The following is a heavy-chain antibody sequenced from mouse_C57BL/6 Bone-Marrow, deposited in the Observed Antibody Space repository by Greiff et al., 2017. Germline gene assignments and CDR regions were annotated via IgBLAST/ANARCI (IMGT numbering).Heavy chain of an antibody. CDR2: IDPSDSYT. V-gene: IGHV1-50*01. Sequence: QVQLKQPGAELVKPGASVKLSCKASGYTFTSYWMQWVKQRPGQGLEWIGEIDPSDSYTNYNQKFKGKATLTVDTSSSTAYMQLSSLTSEDSAVYYCARDSYDYDGDYYAMDYWGQGTAVTVSS. J-gene: IGHJ4*01. CDR3: ARDSYDYDGDYYAMDY. D-gene: IGHD2-4*01. CDR1: GYTFTSYW.